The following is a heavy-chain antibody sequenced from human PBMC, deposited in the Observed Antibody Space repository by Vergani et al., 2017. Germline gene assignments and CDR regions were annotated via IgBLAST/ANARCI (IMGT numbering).Heavy chain of an antibody. Sequence: QLQLQESGPGLVKPSETLSLTCTVSGGSISSSSYYWGWIRQPPGKGLEWIGSIYYSGSTYYNPSLKSRVTISVDTSKSQFSLKLSSVTAADTAVYYCARQYYYDSSGYYGAFDIWGQGTMVTVSS. D-gene: IGHD3-22*01. V-gene: IGHV4-39*01. CDR2: IYYSGST. J-gene: IGHJ3*02. CDR1: GGSISSSSYY. CDR3: ARQYYYDSSGYYGAFDI.